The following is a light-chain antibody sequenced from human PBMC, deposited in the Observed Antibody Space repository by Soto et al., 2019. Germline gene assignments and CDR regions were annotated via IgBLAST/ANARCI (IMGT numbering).Light chain of an antibody. CDR2: DVS. J-gene: IGLJ3*02. CDR3: TSYTRSDIGV. Sequence: QSALTQPASVSGSPGQSITISCTGTSSDVGGYDYVSWYQQHPGKAPKLIIYDVSNRPSGVSNRFSGSKSGNTASLTISGLHAEDEADYYCTSYTRSDIGVFGGGTKLTVL. V-gene: IGLV2-14*01. CDR1: SSDVGGYDY.